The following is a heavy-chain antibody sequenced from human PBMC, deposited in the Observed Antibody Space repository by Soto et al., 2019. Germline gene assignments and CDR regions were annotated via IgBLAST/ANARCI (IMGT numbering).Heavy chain of an antibody. CDR3: AKVKRKYTNTSAVDFDS. V-gene: IGHV3-43*01. J-gene: IGHJ4*02. CDR1: GFTFDEYS. D-gene: IGHD1-1*01. CDR2: LTWDGGTT. Sequence: EVHLVESGGAVVQPGGSLRLSCVVSGFTFDEYSMYWVRQPPGKGLEWISLLTWDGGTTYYADSVKGRFTISRDSGKSSLFLQMDSLRTEDTALYYCAKVKRKYTNTSAVDFDSWGQGTLVTVSS.